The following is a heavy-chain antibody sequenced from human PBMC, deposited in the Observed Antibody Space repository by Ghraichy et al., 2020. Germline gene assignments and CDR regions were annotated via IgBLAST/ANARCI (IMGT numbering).Heavy chain of an antibody. CDR2: IYDNGGT. Sequence: ESLNISCTVSGGSVSSDSYYWNWVRQSPGKGLEWIGYIYDNGGTKYNPSLKSRVTISVDTSKKQYSLHLISVTAADTALYFCVIGVGWLPDFWGRGTLVTVSS. V-gene: IGHV4-61*01. CDR3: VIGVGWLPDF. D-gene: IGHD6-19*01. J-gene: IGHJ4*02. CDR1: GGSVSSDSYY.